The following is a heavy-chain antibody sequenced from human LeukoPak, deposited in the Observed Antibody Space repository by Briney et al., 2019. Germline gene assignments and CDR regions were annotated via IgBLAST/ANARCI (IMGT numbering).Heavy chain of an antibody. CDR3: ARGSGWYPASYYYYMDV. D-gene: IGHD6-19*01. Sequence: SETLSLTCTVSGGSISSYYWSWIRQPPGKGLEWIGYIYYSGSTNYNPSLKSRVTISVDTSKNQFSLKLSSVTAADTAVYYCARGSGWYPASYYYYMDVWGKGTTVTISS. CDR1: GGSISSYY. J-gene: IGHJ6*03. CDR2: IYYSGST. V-gene: IGHV4-59*01.